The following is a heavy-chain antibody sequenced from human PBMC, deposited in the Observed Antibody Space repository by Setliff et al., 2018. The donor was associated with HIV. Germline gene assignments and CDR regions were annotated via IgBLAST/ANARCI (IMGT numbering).Heavy chain of an antibody. CDR1: GFTFSNYW. J-gene: IGHJ4*02. Sequence: PGGSLRLSCVASGFTFSNYWMSWVRQAPGKGLEWITYISGSGSTIYYADSVKGRFTISRDNAKNSLYLQMNSLRAEDTAVYYCARESYYDRSGYYVPLDYWGQGTLVTVSS. CDR3: ARESYYDRSGYYVPLDY. D-gene: IGHD3-22*01. CDR2: ISGSGSTI. V-gene: IGHV3-48*01.